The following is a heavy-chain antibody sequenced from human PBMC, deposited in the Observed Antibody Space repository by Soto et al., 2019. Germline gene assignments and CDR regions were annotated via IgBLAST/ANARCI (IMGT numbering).Heavy chain of an antibody. J-gene: IGHJ5*01. CDR2: IDWDDDK. D-gene: IGHD1-20*01. Sequence: YDPTLVNPTQTLTLTCTFSGFSLSTSGMCVSWIRQPPGKALEWLALIDWDDDKYYSTSLKTRLTISKDTSKNQVVLTMTNMDPVVTATYYCALYNWNDDITEVFDSRGLGTLVLVSA. CDR1: GFSLSTSGMC. V-gene: IGHV2-70*01. CDR3: ALYNWNDDITEVFDS.